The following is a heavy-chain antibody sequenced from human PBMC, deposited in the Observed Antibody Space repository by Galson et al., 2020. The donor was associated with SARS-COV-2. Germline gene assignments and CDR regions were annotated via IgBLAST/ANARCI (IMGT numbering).Heavy chain of an antibody. CDR3: VRKKGDAFDI. CDR1: GGSVSSGSDY. J-gene: IGHJ3*02. CDR2: VSYSGST. V-gene: IGHV4-61*03. Sequence: SETLSLTWTVSGGSVSSGSDYWSWIRQPPGKGLEWIGYVSYSGSTSYHPSLKSRVTISLDTSKNHFSLNLSSVTAADTALYYCVRKKGDAFDIWGQGTMVTVSS.